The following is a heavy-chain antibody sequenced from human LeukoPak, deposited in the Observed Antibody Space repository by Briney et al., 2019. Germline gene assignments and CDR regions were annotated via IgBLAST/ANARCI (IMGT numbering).Heavy chain of an antibody. CDR1: GFTFSSYS. J-gene: IGHJ4*02. Sequence: GGSLRLSCAASGFTFSSYSMNWVRQAPGKGLEWGSSISSSSSYIYYADSVKGRFTISRDNAKNSLYLQMNSLRAEDTAVYYCARGVIYHCSSTSCYTGYWGQGTLVTVSS. CDR2: ISSSSSYI. D-gene: IGHD2-2*02. CDR3: ARGVIYHCSSTSCYTGY. V-gene: IGHV3-21*01.